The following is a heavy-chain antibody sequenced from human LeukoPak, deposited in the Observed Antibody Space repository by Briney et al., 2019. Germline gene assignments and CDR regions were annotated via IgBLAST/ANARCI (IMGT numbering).Heavy chain of an antibody. V-gene: IGHV1-46*01. Sequence: ASVKVSCKASGYTFTSYYIHWVRQAPGQGLEWMGIINPSGGSTRYAQKLQGRVTMTRDTSTKTVYMEMSSLRSEDTAVYYCARDPLITATTTWFDPWGQGTLVTVSS. J-gene: IGHJ5*02. CDR2: INPSGGST. D-gene: IGHD1-7*01. CDR1: GYTFTSYY. CDR3: ARDPLITATTTWFDP.